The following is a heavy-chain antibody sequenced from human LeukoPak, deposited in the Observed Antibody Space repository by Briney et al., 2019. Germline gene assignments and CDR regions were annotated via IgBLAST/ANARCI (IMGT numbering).Heavy chain of an antibody. CDR1: GFTFTSSA. J-gene: IGHJ6*02. Sequence: GTSVKVSCKASGFTFTSSAVQWVRQARGQRLEWIGWIVVGSGNTNYAQKFQERITITRDMSTSTAYMQLSSLRSEDTAVYYCAADHQFSGWESAYGMDVWGQGTTVTVSS. CDR3: AADHQFSGWESAYGMDV. D-gene: IGHD6-19*01. CDR2: IVVGSGNT. V-gene: IGHV1-58*01.